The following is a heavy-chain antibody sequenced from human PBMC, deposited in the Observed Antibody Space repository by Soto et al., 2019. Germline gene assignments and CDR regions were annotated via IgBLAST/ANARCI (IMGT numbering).Heavy chain of an antibody. D-gene: IGHD4-17*01. J-gene: IGHJ5*02. V-gene: IGHV4-59*08. CDR1: GGSISSCY. CDR2: IYYSGST. CDR3: ARHVGDYGEYVAQNWFDP. Sequence: SETLSLTCTVSGGSISSCYWSWIRQPPGKGLEWIGYIYYSGSTNYNPSLKSRVTISVDTSKNQFSLKLSSLAAADTAVYYCARHVGDYGEYVAQNWFDPWGQGTLVTVSS.